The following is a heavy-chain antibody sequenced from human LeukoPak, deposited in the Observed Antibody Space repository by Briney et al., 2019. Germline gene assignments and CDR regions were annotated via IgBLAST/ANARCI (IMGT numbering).Heavy chain of an antibody. CDR3: ARDPIMIVVSIAHFDY. J-gene: IGHJ4*02. CDR2: IYYSGST. D-gene: IGHD3-22*01. Sequence: SETLSLTCTVSGGSISSSSYYWGWIRQPPGRGREWLGGIYYSGSTYYNPSLKSRVTIPVDTSKNQFSLKLSSVTAADTAVYYCARDPIMIVVSIAHFDYWGQGTLVTVSS. V-gene: IGHV4-39*01. CDR1: GGSISSSSYY.